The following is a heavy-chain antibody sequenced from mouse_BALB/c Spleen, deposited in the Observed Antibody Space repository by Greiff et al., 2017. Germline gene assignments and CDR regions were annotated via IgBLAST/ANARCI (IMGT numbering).Heavy chain of an antibody. J-gene: IGHJ4*01. CDR1: GFSLTGYG. Sequence: VQLVESGPGLVAPSQSLSITCTVSGFSLTGYGVNWVRQPPGKGLEWLGMIWGDGSTDYNSALKSRLSISKDNSKSQVFLKMNSLQTDDTARYYCARTTVVGYYAMDYWGQGTSVTVSS. CDR2: IWGDGST. V-gene: IGHV2-6-7*01. D-gene: IGHD1-1*01. CDR3: ARTTVVGYYAMDY.